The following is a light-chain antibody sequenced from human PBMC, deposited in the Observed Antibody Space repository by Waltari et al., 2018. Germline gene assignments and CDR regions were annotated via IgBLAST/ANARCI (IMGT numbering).Light chain of an antibody. CDR1: SNHIGSYNF. J-gene: IGLJ2*01. CDR2: DVS. Sequence: QSALTQPASASGSPGQSITVPCIGSSNHIGSYNFFSWFQPPPGRDPKLMIYDVSERPLGVSNRFSGSKSGNTASLTISGLQAEDEADYYCFSYAGSNSFAFGGGTRVTVL. CDR3: FSYAGSNSFA. V-gene: IGLV2-23*02.